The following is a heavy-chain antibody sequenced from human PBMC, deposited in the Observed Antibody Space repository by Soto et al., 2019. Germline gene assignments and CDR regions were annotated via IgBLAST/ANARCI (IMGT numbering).Heavy chain of an antibody. J-gene: IGHJ4*02. CDR3: AKWMDSGSYFDY. V-gene: IGHV3-30*18. CDR2: ISYDGSNK. CDR1: GFTFSSYG. D-gene: IGHD1-26*01. Sequence: GGSLRLSCAASGFTFSSYGMHWVRQAPGKGLEWVGVISYDGSNKYYADSGKGRFTISRANSKNTLYLHMNSLRAEDTAVYYCAKWMDSGSYFDYWGQGTLVTVSS.